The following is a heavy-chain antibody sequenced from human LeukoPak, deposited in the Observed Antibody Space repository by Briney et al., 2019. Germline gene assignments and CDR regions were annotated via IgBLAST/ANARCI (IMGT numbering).Heavy chain of an antibody. CDR2: INHSGST. CDR3: ARGWQGYYDSSGYYLLDY. Sequence: SETLSLTCAVYGGSFSGYYWSWIRQPPGKGLEWIGEINHSGSTNYNPSVKSRVTISVDTSKNQFSLQLSSMTAADTALYYCARGWQGYYDSSGYYLLDYWGQGTLVTVSS. CDR1: GGSFSGYY. D-gene: IGHD3-22*01. V-gene: IGHV4-34*01. J-gene: IGHJ4*02.